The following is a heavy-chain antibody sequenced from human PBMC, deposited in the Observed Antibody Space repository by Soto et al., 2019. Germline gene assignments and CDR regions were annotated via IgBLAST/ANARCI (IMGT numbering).Heavy chain of an antibody. Sequence: GESLKISCKGSGYSLSTFWITWVRQMPGKGLEWMGRIDPSDSYTNYSPSFQGPVTISVDKSISAAYLQWSSLKASDTAMYFCVRQGIPVAAAPRRYYGLDVWGQGTTVTVSS. CDR1: GYSLSTFW. CDR3: VRQGIPVAAAPRRYYGLDV. V-gene: IGHV5-10-1*01. D-gene: IGHD6-19*01. CDR2: IDPSDSYT. J-gene: IGHJ6*02.